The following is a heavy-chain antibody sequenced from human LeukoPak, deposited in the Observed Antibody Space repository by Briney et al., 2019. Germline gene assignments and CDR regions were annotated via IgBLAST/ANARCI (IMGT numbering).Heavy chain of an antibody. CDR3: AKKSSRAVADWYFDL. D-gene: IGHD6-19*01. CDR1: GFTFSSYG. CDR2: ISYDGNTK. Sequence: GSSLRLSCAASGFTFSSYGMHWVRQAPGKGLEWVAVISYDGNTKYYADSVKGRFTISRDNSKTTLYLQMNSLRAEDTAVYYCAKKSSRAVADWYFDLWGRGTLVTVSS. V-gene: IGHV3-30*18. J-gene: IGHJ2*01.